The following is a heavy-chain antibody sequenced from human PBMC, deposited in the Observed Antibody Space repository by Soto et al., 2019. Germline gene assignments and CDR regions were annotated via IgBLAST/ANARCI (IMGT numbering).Heavy chain of an antibody. J-gene: IGHJ4*02. Sequence: EVQLVESGGGLVQPGRSLRLSCAASGFTFDDYAMHWVRQAPGKGLEWVSGISWNSGSIGYADSVKGRFTISRDNAKNSLYLQMNSLRAEDTALYYCAKDNQFGPLGFDYWGQGTLVTVSS. D-gene: IGHD3-16*01. CDR1: GFTFDDYA. CDR2: ISWNSGSI. CDR3: AKDNQFGPLGFDY. V-gene: IGHV3-9*01.